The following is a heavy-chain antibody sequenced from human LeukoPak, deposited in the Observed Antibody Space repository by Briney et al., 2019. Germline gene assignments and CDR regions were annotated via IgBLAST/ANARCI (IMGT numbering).Heavy chain of an antibody. V-gene: IGHV7-4-1*02. Sequence: ASVKVSCKASGYTFTSYGISWVRQAPGQGLEWMGWINTNTGNPTYAQGFTGRFVFSLDTSVSTAYLQISSLKAEDTAAYYCARDNDYDYVWGSYRYPLDYWGQGTLVTVSS. D-gene: IGHD3-16*02. CDR2: INTNTGNP. J-gene: IGHJ4*02. CDR3: ARDNDYDYVWGSYRYPLDY. CDR1: GYTFTSYG.